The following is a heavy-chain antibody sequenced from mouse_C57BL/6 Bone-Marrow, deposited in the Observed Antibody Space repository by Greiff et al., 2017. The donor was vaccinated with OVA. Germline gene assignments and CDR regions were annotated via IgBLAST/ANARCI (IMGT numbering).Heavy chain of an antibody. Sequence: EVQLQQSGPELVKPGASVKISCKASGYTFTDYYMNWVKQSHGKSLEWIGDINPNNGGISYNQKFKGKATLTVDKSSSTAYMELRSLTSEDSAVYYCAREVIYYGNYEFAYWGQGTLVTVSA. CDR3: AREVIYYGNYEFAY. D-gene: IGHD2-1*01. CDR1: GYTFTDYY. V-gene: IGHV1-26*01. J-gene: IGHJ3*01. CDR2: INPNNGGI.